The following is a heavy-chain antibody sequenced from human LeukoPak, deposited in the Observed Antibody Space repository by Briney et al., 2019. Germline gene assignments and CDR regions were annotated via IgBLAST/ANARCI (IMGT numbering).Heavy chain of an antibody. CDR2: FYPGDSDT. J-gene: IGHJ4*02. CDR1: GYTFTTYW. V-gene: IGHV5-51*01. D-gene: IGHD2-2*01. Sequence: LGESLNISCRGSGYTFTTYWIGWVRQMPGKGLEWMGIFYPGDSDTRYSPSFQGQVTMSADKSINTAYLQWSSLKASDTAMYYCARRRGCSSSSCPPDYWGQGTLVTVSS. CDR3: ARRRGCSSSSCPPDY.